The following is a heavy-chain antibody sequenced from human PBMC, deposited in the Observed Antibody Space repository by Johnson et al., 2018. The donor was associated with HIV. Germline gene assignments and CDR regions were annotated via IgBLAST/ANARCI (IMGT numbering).Heavy chain of an antibody. CDR1: GFTFSNHH. CDR3: ARSRGSYWDDAFDI. D-gene: IGHD1-26*01. V-gene: IGHV3-7*01. CDR2: INQDGSDK. Sequence: VQLVESGGGLVQPGGSLRLSCAVSGFTFSNHHMTWVRQAPGKGLEWVANINQDGSDKYYVDSVKGRFTISRDNSKNTLYLQMNSLRAEDTAVYYCARSRGSYWDDAFDIWGQGTMVSVSS. J-gene: IGHJ3*02.